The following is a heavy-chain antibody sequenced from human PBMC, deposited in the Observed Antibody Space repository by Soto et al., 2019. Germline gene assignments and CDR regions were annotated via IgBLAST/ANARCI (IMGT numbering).Heavy chain of an antibody. CDR3: ARAGYCGPGCYYYFDY. D-gene: IGHD2-21*02. CDR1: GFTFGSYW. Sequence: EVQLVESGGGLVQPGGSPRLSCAVSGFTFGSYWMNWVRLIPGKGLEWVAYIKPDGSATYYVDSVKVRFTISRDNAKNSLYLQMNSLRVEDTSVYYCARAGYCGPGCYYYFDYWGQGTLVTVSS. J-gene: IGHJ4*02. CDR2: IKPDGSAT. V-gene: IGHV3-7*01.